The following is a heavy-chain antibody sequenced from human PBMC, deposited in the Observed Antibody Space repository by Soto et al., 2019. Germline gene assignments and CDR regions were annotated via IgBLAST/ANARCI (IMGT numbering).Heavy chain of an antibody. Sequence: SSETLSLTCTVSGGSISSGGYYWSWIRQHPGRGLEWIGYIYYNGNTYYNPSLKSRVTVSVDTSKNQLSLNVRSVTAADTAVYYCARCSLVVIPVPGFDPWGQGTLVTVSS. D-gene: IGHD2-15*01. CDR3: ARCSLVVIPVPGFDP. J-gene: IGHJ5*02. CDR2: IYYNGNT. CDR1: GGSISSGGYY. V-gene: IGHV4-31*03.